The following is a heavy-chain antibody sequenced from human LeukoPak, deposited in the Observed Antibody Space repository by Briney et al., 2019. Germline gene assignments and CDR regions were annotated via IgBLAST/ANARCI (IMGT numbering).Heavy chain of an antibody. CDR1: GGSINSYY. J-gene: IGHJ2*01. D-gene: IGHD1-26*01. Sequence: SETLSLTCTISGGSINSYYWSWIRQPAGKGLEWIGRIYPSGSTNYNPSLKSRVTMSVDTSKNHFSPHLSSVTAADTAVYYCAKTSFGSGSFWFFDLWGRGAQVTVSS. CDR3: AKTSFGSGSFWFFDL. V-gene: IGHV4-4*07. CDR2: IYPSGST.